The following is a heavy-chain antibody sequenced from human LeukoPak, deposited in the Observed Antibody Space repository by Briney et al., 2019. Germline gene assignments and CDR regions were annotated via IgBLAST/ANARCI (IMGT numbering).Heavy chain of an antibody. D-gene: IGHD6-13*01. CDR2: IRSKAKSYAT. V-gene: IGHV3-73*01. Sequence: LGGSLRLSCAASGFTFSGSAIHWVRQASGKGLEWVGRIRSKAKSYATAYAASVKGRFTISRDDSKNTAFLEMSGLKTEDTAVYYCTRWDGVIAAAEMFDYWGQGTLVTVSS. CDR1: GFTFSGSA. CDR3: TRWDGVIAAAEMFDY. J-gene: IGHJ4*02.